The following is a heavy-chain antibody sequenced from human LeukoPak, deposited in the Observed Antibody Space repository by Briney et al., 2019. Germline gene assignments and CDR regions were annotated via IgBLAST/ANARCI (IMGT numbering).Heavy chain of an antibody. D-gene: IGHD1-26*01. CDR1: GFTFSSYA. CDR2: ISGSGGST. V-gene: IGHV3-23*01. CDR3: AKGDSGSYYKDPYYFDY. J-gene: IGHJ4*02. Sequence: GGSLRLSWAASGFTFSSYAMSWVRQAPAKGLEWVSAISGSGGSTYYADSVKGRFTISRDNSKNTLYLQMNSLRAEDTAVYYCAKGDSGSYYKDPYYFDYWGQGTLVTVSS.